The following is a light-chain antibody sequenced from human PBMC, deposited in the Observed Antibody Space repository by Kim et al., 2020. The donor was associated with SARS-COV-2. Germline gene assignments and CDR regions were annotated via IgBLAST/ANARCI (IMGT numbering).Light chain of an antibody. CDR3: QQYYSTPPS. CDR2: WAS. CDR1: QTVLYNSNNKSY. Sequence: RATLNCKSSQTVLYNSNNKSYVAWYQQKPGQAPKLLIYWASIRESGVSDRFSGRGSETDFTLTISSLQAEDVAVYYCQQYYSTPPSFGQGTKLEI. V-gene: IGKV4-1*01. J-gene: IGKJ2*03.